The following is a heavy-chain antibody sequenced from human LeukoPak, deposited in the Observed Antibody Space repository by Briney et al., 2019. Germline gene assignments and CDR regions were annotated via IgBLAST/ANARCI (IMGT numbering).Heavy chain of an antibody. CDR3: ARGSSGWYLGAFDI. D-gene: IGHD6-19*01. Sequence: SETLSLTCTVSGGSISSYYWSRIRQPAGKGLEWIGRIYTSGSTNYNPSLKSRVTMSVDTSKNQFSLKLSSVTAADTAVYYCARGSSGWYLGAFDIWGQGTMVTVSS. J-gene: IGHJ3*02. CDR1: GGSISSYY. V-gene: IGHV4-4*07. CDR2: IYTSGST.